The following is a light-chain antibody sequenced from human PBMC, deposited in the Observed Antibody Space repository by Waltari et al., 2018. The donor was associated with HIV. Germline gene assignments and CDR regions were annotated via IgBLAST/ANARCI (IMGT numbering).Light chain of an antibody. V-gene: IGKV3-20*01. J-gene: IGKJ4*01. Sequence: EIVLTQSPGPLSSSPGERATPSCRASQIITNNFLAWYQHQSGQAPRLLISAASSRATGIPDRFSGSGSGTDFSLTISRLEPEDFALYYCQQYSSSPLSFGGGTRVEIK. CDR1: QIITNNF. CDR3: QQYSSSPLS. CDR2: AAS.